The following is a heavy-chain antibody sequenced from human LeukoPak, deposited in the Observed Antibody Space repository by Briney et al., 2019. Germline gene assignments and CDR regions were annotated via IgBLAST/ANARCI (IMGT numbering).Heavy chain of an antibody. CDR2: IYYSGST. J-gene: IGHJ4*02. V-gene: IGHV4-59*12. CDR1: GASISSYY. Sequence: SATLSPTCTASGASISSYYWSWIRQPPGKGLRWIGYIYYSGSTNYNPSLKSRVTISVDTSKNQFSLKLSSVTAADTAVYYCARSTKELSRYRAFDYWGQGTLVTVSS. CDR3: ARSTKELSRYRAFDY. D-gene: IGHD3-16*02.